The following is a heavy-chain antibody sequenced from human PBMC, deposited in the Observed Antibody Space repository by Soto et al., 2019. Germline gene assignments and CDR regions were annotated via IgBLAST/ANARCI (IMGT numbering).Heavy chain of an antibody. CDR1: GFTFSSYA. Sequence: GGSLRLSCAASGFTFSSYAMHWVRQAPGKGLEWVAVISYDGSNKYYADSVKGRFTISRDNSKNTLYLQMNSLRAEDTAVYYCARDQGLTTVTTPNEYYYYYYGMDVWGQGTTVTVSS. J-gene: IGHJ6*02. V-gene: IGHV3-30-3*01. CDR2: ISYDGSNK. D-gene: IGHD4-4*01. CDR3: ARDQGLTTVTTPNEYYYYYYGMDV.